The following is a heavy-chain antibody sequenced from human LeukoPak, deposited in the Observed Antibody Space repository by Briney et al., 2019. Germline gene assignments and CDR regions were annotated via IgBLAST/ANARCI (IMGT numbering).Heavy chain of an antibody. Sequence: GGSLRLSCAASGFTFRNSGMSCIPQAPGKGLEWVSHISDVVAHTWYADSVKGRFIISRDNSNTRVFLQMNSLRPEDTALYYCAKDNYGGVYASWGQGTLVTVSS. CDR3: AKDNYGGVYAS. CDR2: ISDVVAHT. CDR1: GFTFRNSG. J-gene: IGHJ5*02. D-gene: IGHD3-16*01. V-gene: IGHV3-23*01.